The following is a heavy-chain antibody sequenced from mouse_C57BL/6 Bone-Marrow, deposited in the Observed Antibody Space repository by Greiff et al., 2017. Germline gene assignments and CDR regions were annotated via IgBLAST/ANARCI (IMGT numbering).Heavy chain of an antibody. V-gene: IGHV5-12*01. CDR2: ISNGGGST. CDR3: ARHHFDY. J-gene: IGHJ2*01. Sequence: EVQLQESGGGLVQPGGSLKLSCAASGFTFSDYYMYWVRQTPEKRLEWVAYISNGGGSTYYPDTVKGRFTISRDNAKNTLYLQMSRLKSEDTAMYYCARHHFDYWGQGTTLTVSS. CDR1: GFTFSDYY.